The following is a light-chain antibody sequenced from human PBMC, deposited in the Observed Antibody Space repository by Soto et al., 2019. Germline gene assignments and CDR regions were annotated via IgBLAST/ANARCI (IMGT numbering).Light chain of an antibody. Sequence: DIVLTQSPDSLAVSLGERATINCKSSQSVLYSSNDKNYLAWYQQKPGQPPKLLIYWASTRESGVPDRFSGIGAGTESTLTLSSLQAEDVAVYYCQQYYTTPPITFGGGTKVEIK. CDR1: QSVLYSSNDKNY. CDR3: QQYYTTPPIT. CDR2: WAS. J-gene: IGKJ4*01. V-gene: IGKV4-1*01.